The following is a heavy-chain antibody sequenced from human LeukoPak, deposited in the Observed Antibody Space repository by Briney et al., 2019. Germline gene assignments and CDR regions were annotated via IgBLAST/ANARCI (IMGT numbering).Heavy chain of an antibody. Sequence: ASVKVSCKASGYTFTSYAMHWVRQAPGQGPEWMGWISGYNGKTNYAQKLQGRVTMTTDTSTSTAYMELRSLRSDDTAVYYCARDLGSGTFYSDYWGQETLVTVSS. CDR3: ARDLGSGTFYSDY. V-gene: IGHV1-18*01. CDR2: ISGYNGKT. J-gene: IGHJ4*02. CDR1: GYTFTSYA. D-gene: IGHD1-26*01.